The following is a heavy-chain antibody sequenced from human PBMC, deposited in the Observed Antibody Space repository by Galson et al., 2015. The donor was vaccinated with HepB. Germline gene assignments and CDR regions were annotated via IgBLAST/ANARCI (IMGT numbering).Heavy chain of an antibody. CDR3: ARDLRGDNEGGYYFDY. CDR1: GFTFSSYW. CDR2: IKQDGSEK. Sequence: SLRLSCAASGFTFSSYWMSWVRQAPGKGLEWVANIKQDGSEKYYVDSVKGRFTISRDNAKNSLYLQMNSLRAEDTAVYYCARDLRGDNEGGYYFDYWGQGTLVTVSS. D-gene: IGHD3-16*01. J-gene: IGHJ4*02. V-gene: IGHV3-7*01.